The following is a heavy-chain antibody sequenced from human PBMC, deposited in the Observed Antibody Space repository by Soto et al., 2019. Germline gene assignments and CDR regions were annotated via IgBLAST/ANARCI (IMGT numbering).Heavy chain of an antibody. J-gene: IGHJ4*02. Sequence: GGSLRLSCAASGFTFTSYGMHWVRQAPGKGLEWVAVIWHDGKNKYYVDSVEGRFTVSRDNSKNTLYLQMDSLRAEDTAVFYCAKDRGYTYGYLADYWGQGTPVTV. CDR3: AKDRGYTYGYLADY. CDR1: GFTFTSYG. CDR2: IWHDGKNK. D-gene: IGHD5-18*01. V-gene: IGHV3-30*02.